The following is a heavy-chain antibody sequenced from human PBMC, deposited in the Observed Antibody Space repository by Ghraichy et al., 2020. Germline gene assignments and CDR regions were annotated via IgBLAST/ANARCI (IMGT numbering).Heavy chain of an antibody. Sequence: GVSLRLSCAASGFTFSSYAMSWVRQAPGKGLEWVSAISGSGGSTYYADSVKGRFTISRDNSKNTLYLQMNSLRAEDTAVYYCAKPPYKGGSLFDIWGQGTMVTVSS. CDR1: GFTFSSYA. V-gene: IGHV3-23*01. CDR2: ISGSGGST. J-gene: IGHJ3*02. D-gene: IGHD1-26*01. CDR3: AKPPYKGGSLFDI.